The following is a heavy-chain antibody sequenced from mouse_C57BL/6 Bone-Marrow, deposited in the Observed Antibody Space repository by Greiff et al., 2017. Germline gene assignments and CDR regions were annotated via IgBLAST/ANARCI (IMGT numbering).Heavy chain of an antibody. J-gene: IGHJ2*01. V-gene: IGHV1-7*01. CDR2: INPSSGYT. Sequence: QVQLQQSGAELAKPGASVKLSCKASGYTFTSYWMHWVKQRPGQGLEWIGYINPSSGYTKYNQKFKDKATVTADKSSSTAYMQLSSLTYEDSAVYYCARRYYFDYWGQGTTLTVSS. CDR1: GYTFTSYW. CDR3: ARRYYFDY.